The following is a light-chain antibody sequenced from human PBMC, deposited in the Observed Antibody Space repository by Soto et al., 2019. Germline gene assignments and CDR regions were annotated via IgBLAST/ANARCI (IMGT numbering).Light chain of an antibody. CDR1: SSDIGAYDY. CDR2: EVS. V-gene: IGLV2-14*03. CDR3: SSYTSSSTRV. J-gene: IGLJ1*01. Sequence: QSALAQPASVSGSPGQSIAISCTGTSSDIGAYDYVSWYQQFPDKPPKLLIYEVSHRRSGVSDRFSGSKSVNTATLTISRLQAEDEADYYCSSYTSSSTRVFGTGTKLTVL.